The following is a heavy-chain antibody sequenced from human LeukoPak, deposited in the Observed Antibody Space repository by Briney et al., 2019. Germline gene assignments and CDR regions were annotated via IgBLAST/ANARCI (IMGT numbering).Heavy chain of an antibody. J-gene: IGHJ4*02. CDR3: ARGSTSWYYFDY. Sequence: GGSLRLSCAASGFTLSNSAMNWVRQAPGKGLEWVSYITTSGRTIHYADSVKGRFTISRDNAKNSVFLQMSSLRAEDTAVYYCARGSTSWYYFDYWGQGSLVTVSS. D-gene: IGHD2-2*01. V-gene: IGHV3-48*03. CDR1: GFTLSNSA. CDR2: ITTSGRTI.